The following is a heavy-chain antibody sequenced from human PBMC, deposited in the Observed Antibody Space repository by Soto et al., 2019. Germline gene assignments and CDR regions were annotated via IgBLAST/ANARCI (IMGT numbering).Heavy chain of an antibody. J-gene: IGHJ1*01. CDR2: ISYDGSNK. Sequence: QVQLVESGGGVVQPGRSLRLSCAASGFTFSSYAMHWVRQAPGKGLEWVAVISYDGSNKYYADSVKGRFTISRDNSKNTLYLQMNSLRAEDTGVYYCARDSRQKGFQHWGQGTLVTVSS. CDR3: ARDSRQKGFQH. CDR1: GFTFSSYA. V-gene: IGHV3-30-3*01.